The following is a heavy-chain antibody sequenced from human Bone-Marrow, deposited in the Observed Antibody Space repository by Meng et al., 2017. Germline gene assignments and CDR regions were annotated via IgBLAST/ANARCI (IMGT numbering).Heavy chain of an antibody. D-gene: IGHD7-27*01. CDR2: ISYDGSNK. J-gene: IGHJ6*02. V-gene: IGHV3-30*04. CDR3: ARVNWGFTLKYYYYGMDV. CDR1: GFTFSSYA. Sequence: GESLKISCAASGFTFSSYAMHWVRQAPGKGLEWVAVISYDGSNKYYADSVKGRFTISRDNAANSLYLQMNSLRAEDTAVYYCARVNWGFTLKYYYYGMDVWGQGTTVTVSS.